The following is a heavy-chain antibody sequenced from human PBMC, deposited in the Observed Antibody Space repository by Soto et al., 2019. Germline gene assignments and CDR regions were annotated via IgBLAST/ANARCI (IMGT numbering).Heavy chain of an antibody. J-gene: IGHJ5*02. V-gene: IGHV1-69*01. D-gene: IGHD3-3*01. CDR3: ARVGSHPTIFGVLWFDP. CDR1: GGTFSSYA. Sequence: QVQLVQSGAEVKKPGSSVKVSCKASGGTFSSYAISWVRQAPGQGLEWMGGIIPIFGTANYAQKFQGRVTITADESTSTAYMELSSLRSEDTVVYYCARVGSHPTIFGVLWFDPWGQGTLVTVSS. CDR2: IIPIFGTA.